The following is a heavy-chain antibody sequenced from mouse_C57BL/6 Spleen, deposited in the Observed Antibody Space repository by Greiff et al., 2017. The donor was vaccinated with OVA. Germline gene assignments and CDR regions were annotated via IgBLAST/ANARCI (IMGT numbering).Heavy chain of an antibody. CDR2: IDPSDSYT. D-gene: IGHD1-1*01. Sequence: VQLQQPGAELVKPGASVKLSCKASGYTFTSYWMQWVNQRPGQGLEWIGEIDPSDSYTNYNQKFKGKATLTVDTSSSTAYMQLSSLTSEDSAVYYCARSTVVATDAMDYWGQGTSVTVSS. CDR3: ARSTVVATDAMDY. V-gene: IGHV1-50*01. J-gene: IGHJ4*01. CDR1: GYTFTSYW.